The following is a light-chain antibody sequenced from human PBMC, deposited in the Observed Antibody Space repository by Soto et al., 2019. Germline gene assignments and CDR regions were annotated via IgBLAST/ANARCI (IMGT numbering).Light chain of an antibody. V-gene: IGLV1-40*01. CDR1: SSNIGAGYD. J-gene: IGLJ2*01. Sequence: QSVLTQPPSVSGAPGQRVTISCTGSSSNIGAGYDVHWYQKLPGTAPKLLIYGNSNRPSGVPDRFSGSKSGTSASLAITGLQAEDDADYYCQSYDSSLSGSVFGGGTKLTVL. CDR2: GNS. CDR3: QSYDSSLSGSV.